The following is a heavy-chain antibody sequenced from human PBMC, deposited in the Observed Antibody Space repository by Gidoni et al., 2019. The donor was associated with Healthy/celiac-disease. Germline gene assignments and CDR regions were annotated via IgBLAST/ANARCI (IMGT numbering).Heavy chain of an antibody. Sequence: EVQLVESGGGLVQPGRTLRLSWAASGYTLDDYAMHWVRQAPGKGLGWVSGISWNSGSIGYADSVKGRFTISRDNAKNSLYLQMNSLRAEDTALYYCAKDRQWLANDAFDIWGQGTMVTVSS. CDR2: ISWNSGSI. D-gene: IGHD6-19*01. CDR3: AKDRQWLANDAFDI. CDR1: GYTLDDYA. V-gene: IGHV3-9*01. J-gene: IGHJ3*02.